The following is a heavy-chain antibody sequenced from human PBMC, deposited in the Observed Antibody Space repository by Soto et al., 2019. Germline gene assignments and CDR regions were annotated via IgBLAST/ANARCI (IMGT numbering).Heavy chain of an antibody. CDR1: GFTFSRYA. CDR3: ATRYCSSTNCYAFDF. D-gene: IGHD2-2*01. CDR2: IDSGGSYI. J-gene: IGHJ4*02. Sequence: GGALRLPCGASGFTFSRYAMSWVRQAPGKGLEWVSSIDSGGSYIYFADSMKGRFTISRDNAKNSLYLQMNSLRAEDTAVYYCATRYCSSTNCYAFDFWGQGTLVTVSS. V-gene: IGHV3-21*01.